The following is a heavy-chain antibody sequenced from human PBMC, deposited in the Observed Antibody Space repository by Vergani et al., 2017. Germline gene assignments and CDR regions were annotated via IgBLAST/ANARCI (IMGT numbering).Heavy chain of an antibody. CDR3: VRRDFWVGPRTFDF. Sequence: QVQLQESGPGLVKPSQTLSLTCTVSGGSISSGGYYWSWIRQHPGKGLEWIGYIYYSGSTYYNPSLKSRVTMSVDNSKRQFSLNVTSVTAADSAMYYCVRRDFWVGPRTFDFWGAGTPVTVSS. J-gene: IGHJ3*01. D-gene: IGHD3-3*01. V-gene: IGHV4-31*03. CDR2: IYYSGST. CDR1: GGSISSGGYY.